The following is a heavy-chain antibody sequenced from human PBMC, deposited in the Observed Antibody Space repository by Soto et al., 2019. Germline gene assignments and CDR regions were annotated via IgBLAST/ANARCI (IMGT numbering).Heavy chain of an antibody. CDR2: IDPRDSYT. Sequence: EVQLVQSGAEVKKPGESLRISCTGFGYTFTTFWISWVRQMPGRGLEWMGRIDPRDSYTNYSPSFQGHVTLSVDKSVSTAFLQWGSLKASDTAIYYCARLYCSSSTCGSWFDPWGQGTLVTVSS. V-gene: IGHV5-10-1*03. D-gene: IGHD2-2*01. J-gene: IGHJ5*02. CDR3: ARLYCSSSTCGSWFDP. CDR1: GYTFTTFW.